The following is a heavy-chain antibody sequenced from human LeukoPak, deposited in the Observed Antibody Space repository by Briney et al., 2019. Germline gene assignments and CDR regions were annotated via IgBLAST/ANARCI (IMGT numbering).Heavy chain of an antibody. J-gene: IGHJ5*02. V-gene: IGHV3-11*01. CDR3: AREARRPNH. Sequence: GGSLRLSCAAPGFTFSDYYMSWIRQAPGNGLEWVAYIRTDGSTVSYVDSLKGRFTISRDNTKNTLYLEMNSLRAEDTAVYYCAREARRPNHWVQATLVTVSS. CDR1: GFTFSDYY. CDR2: IRTDGSTV.